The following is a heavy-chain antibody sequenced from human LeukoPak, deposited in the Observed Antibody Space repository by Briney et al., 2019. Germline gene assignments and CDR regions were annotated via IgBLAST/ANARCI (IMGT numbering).Heavy chain of an antibody. Sequence: PGGSLRLSCAASGFTFSSYSMNWVRQALGKGLEWVSSISSSSSYIYYADSVKGRFTISRDNAKNSLYLQMNSLRAEDTAVYYCAGFWSGYYITADAFDIWGQGTMVTVSS. CDR2: ISSSSSYI. D-gene: IGHD3-3*01. CDR1: GFTFSSYS. CDR3: AGFWSGYYITADAFDI. V-gene: IGHV3-21*01. J-gene: IGHJ3*02.